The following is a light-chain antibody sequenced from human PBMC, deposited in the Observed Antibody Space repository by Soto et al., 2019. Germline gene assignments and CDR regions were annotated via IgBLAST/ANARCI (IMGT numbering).Light chain of an antibody. V-gene: IGLV2-14*01. CDR2: DVS. Sequence: QSALTQPASVSGSPGQSITISCTGTSSDVGGYNYVSWYQQHPGKAPKLMIYDVSNRPSGVSNRFSGSKSGNTASLTISGLQAEDEADYYCSSYTSSNPGVFGGGTKLTVL. CDR3: SSYTSSNPGV. CDR1: SSDVGGYNY. J-gene: IGLJ3*02.